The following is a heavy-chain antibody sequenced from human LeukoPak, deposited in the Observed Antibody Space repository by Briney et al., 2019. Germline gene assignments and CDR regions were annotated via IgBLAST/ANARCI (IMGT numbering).Heavy chain of an antibody. CDR2: IYYSGST. Sequence: PSETLSLTCTVSGGSISSYYWSWIRQPPGKGLEWIGYIYYSGSTNYNPSLKSRVTISVDTSKNQFSLKLSSVTAADTAVYYCARGLDILTGYSVVDNNWFDPWGQGTLVTVSS. D-gene: IGHD3-9*01. CDR1: GGSISSYY. J-gene: IGHJ5*02. V-gene: IGHV4-59*01. CDR3: ARGLDILTGYSVVDNNWFDP.